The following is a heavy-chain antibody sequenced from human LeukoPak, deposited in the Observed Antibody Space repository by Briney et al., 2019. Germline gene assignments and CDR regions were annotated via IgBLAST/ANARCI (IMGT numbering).Heavy chain of an antibody. J-gene: IGHJ4*02. Sequence: SETLSLTCTVSGGSISSYYWSWIRQPPGKGLEWIRSIYHSGSTYYNPSLKSRVTISVDTSKNQFSLKLSSVTTADTAVYYCATYYDSSGYPDYWGQGTLVTVSS. V-gene: IGHV4-59*04. CDR2: IYHSGST. CDR1: GGSISSYY. CDR3: ATYYDSSGYPDY. D-gene: IGHD3-22*01.